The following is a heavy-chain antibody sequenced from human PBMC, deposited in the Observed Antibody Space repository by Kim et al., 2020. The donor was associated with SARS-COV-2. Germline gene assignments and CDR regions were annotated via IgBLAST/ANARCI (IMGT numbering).Heavy chain of an antibody. D-gene: IGHD6-13*01. CDR2: TYYRSKFYN. CDR3: ARALGDHSSPLGY. CDR1: GDSVSSNRVA. J-gene: IGHJ4*02. Sequence: SQTLSLTCAISGDSVSSNRVAWNWIRQSPSRGLEWLGRTYYRSKFYNNYAESVKGRITINTDIFKNQFSLQLNSVTPEDTAVYYCARALGDHSSPLGYWGQGTPVTVSS. V-gene: IGHV6-1*01.